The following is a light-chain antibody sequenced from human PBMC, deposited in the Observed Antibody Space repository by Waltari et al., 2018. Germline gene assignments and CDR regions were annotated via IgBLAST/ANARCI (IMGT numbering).Light chain of an antibody. CDR2: EVN. V-gene: IGLV2-14*01. CDR1: SSDVGGYIF. CDR3: SSYASSGTLV. J-gene: IGLJ1*01. Sequence: QSALTQPASVSGSPGQSITISCTGTSSDVGGYIFASWYQVHPGNVPKLIIYEVNRRPSGFSNRFSGSKSGNTASLTISGLQAEDEADFYCSSYASSGTLVFGSGTKVTVL.